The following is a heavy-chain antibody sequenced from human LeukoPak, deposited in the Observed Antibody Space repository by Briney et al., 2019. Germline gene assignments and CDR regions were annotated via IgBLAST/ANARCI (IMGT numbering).Heavy chain of an antibody. CDR1: GYTFTSYY. D-gene: IGHD3/OR15-3a*01. J-gene: IGHJ4*02. CDR2: ISPSGGNT. V-gene: IGHV1-46*01. CDR3: ARSTSDWLLQILDY. Sequence: GASVKVSCKAFGYTFTSYYMHWVRQAPGQGLEWMGIISPSGGNTSFAQKFQGRVTMTRDMSTSTVYMELSSLRSEDTAVYYCARSTSDWLLQILDYWGQGTLVTVSS.